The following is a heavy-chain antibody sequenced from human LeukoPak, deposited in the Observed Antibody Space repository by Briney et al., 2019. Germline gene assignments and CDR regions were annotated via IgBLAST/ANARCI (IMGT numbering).Heavy chain of an antibody. CDR2: ISYDGSNK. V-gene: IGHV3-30*04. CDR1: GFTFSSYA. CDR3: ARDRHAVGASYYFDN. Sequence: TGGSLRLSCAASGFTFSSYAMHWVRQAPGKGLEWVAVISYDGSNKYYADSVKGRFTISRDNSKNTLYLQMNSLRAEDTAVYYCARDRHAVGASYYFDNWGQGTLVTVSS. D-gene: IGHD1-26*01. J-gene: IGHJ4*02.